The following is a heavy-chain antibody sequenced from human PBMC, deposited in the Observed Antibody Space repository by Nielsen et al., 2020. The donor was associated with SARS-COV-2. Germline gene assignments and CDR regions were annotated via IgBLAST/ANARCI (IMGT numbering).Heavy chain of an antibody. J-gene: IGHJ4*02. V-gene: IGHV3-23*01. CDR2: ISGSGGST. Sequence: ETLSLTCTVSGGSISSGGYYWSWVRQAPGKGLEWVSAISGSGGSTYYADSVKGRFTISRDNSKNTLYLQMNSLRAEDTAVYYCAKANIVVVVAASTFDYWGQGTLVTVSS. D-gene: IGHD2-15*01. CDR1: GGSISSGGYY. CDR3: AKANIVVVVAASTFDY.